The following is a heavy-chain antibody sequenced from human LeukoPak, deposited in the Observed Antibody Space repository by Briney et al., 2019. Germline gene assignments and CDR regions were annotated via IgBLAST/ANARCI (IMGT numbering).Heavy chain of an antibody. CDR2: MNPSSGNT. CDR3: AREDSSGYYLLDY. Sequence: ASVKVSCKASGYTFTSYDINWVRQATGQGLEWMGWMNPSSGNTGYAQKFQGRVTITRNTSISTAYMELSSLRSEDTAVYYCAREDSSGYYLLDYWGQGTLVTVSS. J-gene: IGHJ4*02. V-gene: IGHV1-8*03. CDR1: GYTFTSYD. D-gene: IGHD3-22*01.